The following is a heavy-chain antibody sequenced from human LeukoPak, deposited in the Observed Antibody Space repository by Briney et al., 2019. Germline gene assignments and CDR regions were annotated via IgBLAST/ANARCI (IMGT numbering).Heavy chain of an antibody. CDR2: IKSKTDGGTT. CDR3: TTVGSAFGELSDGMDV. CDR1: GFTFSNAW. D-gene: IGHD3-10*01. Sequence: PGGSLRLSCAASGFTFSNAWMSWVRQAPGKGLEWVGRIKSKTDGGTTDYAAPVKGRFTILRDDSKNTLYLQMNSLKTEDTAVYYCTTVGSAFGELSDGMDVWGKGTTVTVSS. J-gene: IGHJ6*04. V-gene: IGHV3-15*01.